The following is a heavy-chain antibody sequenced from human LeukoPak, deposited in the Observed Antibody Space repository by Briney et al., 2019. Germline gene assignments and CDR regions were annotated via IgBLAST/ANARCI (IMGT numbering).Heavy chain of an antibody. D-gene: IGHD3-3*01. CDR2: IGSSSSTI. Sequence: GGSLRLSCAASGFTFSSYSMNWVRQAPGKGLEWVSYIGSSSSTIYYADSVKGRFTISRDNAKNSLYLQMNSLRAEDTAVYYCARGGTYDDFWLTDYWGQGTLVTVSS. CDR3: ARGGTYDDFWLTDY. J-gene: IGHJ4*02. CDR1: GFTFSSYS. V-gene: IGHV3-48*01.